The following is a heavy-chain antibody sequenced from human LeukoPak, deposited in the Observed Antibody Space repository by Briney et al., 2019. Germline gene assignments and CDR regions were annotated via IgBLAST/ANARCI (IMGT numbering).Heavy chain of an antibody. V-gene: IGHV4-4*07. D-gene: IGHD3-22*01. CDR3: ARLNYYDSSGYYYLDY. Sequence: SETLSLTCTVSGGSISSYCWSWIRQPAGKGLEWIRRIYTSGSTNYNPSLKSRVTMSVDTSKNQFSQKLSSVTAADTAVYYCARLNYYDSSGYYYLDYWGQGTLVTVSS. CDR2: IYTSGST. CDR1: GGSISSYC. J-gene: IGHJ4*02.